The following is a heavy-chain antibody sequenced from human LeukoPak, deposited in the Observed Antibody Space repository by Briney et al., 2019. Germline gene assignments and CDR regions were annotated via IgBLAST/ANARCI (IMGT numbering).Heavy chain of an antibody. CDR3: ARDLISFTIFGVVNLVGDAFDI. Sequence: ASVKVSCKASGYTFTSYDISWVRQAPGQGLEWMGWISAYNGNTNHAQKLQGRVTMTTDTSTSTAYMELRSLRSDDTAVYYCARDLISFTIFGVVNLVGDAFDIWGQGTLVTVSS. D-gene: IGHD3-3*01. V-gene: IGHV1-18*01. CDR2: ISAYNGNT. CDR1: GYTFTSYD. J-gene: IGHJ4*02.